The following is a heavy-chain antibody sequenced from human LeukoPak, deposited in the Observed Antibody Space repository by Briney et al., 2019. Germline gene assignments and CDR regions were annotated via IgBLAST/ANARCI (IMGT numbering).Heavy chain of an antibody. J-gene: IGHJ6*03. CDR1: GFAFRNYA. V-gene: IGHV3-30-3*01. Sequence: GGSLRLSCAASGFAFRNYAMNWVRQAPGKGLEWVAIISYDVSNKYYADSVKGRFTISRDNSKNTLFLQVNSLRPEDTAMYYCARDQSLDPPPPYYYFYYMDVWGRGTTVTVSS. CDR2: ISYDVSNK. CDR3: ARDQSLDPPPPYYYFYYMDV.